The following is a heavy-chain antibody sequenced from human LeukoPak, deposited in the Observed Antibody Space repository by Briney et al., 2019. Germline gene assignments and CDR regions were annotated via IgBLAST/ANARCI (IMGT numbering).Heavy chain of an antibody. Sequence: GASVKVSCKASGYTFTSYDINWVRQATGQGLEWMGWMNPNSGNTGYAQKFQGRVTMTRNTSISTAYMELSSLRSEDTAVYYCARGWGSDSSGYYFDFQHWARAPWSPSPQ. D-gene: IGHD3-22*01. CDR1: GYTFTSYD. CDR2: MNPNSGNT. J-gene: IGHJ1*01. V-gene: IGHV1-8*01. CDR3: ARGWGSDSSGYYFDFQH.